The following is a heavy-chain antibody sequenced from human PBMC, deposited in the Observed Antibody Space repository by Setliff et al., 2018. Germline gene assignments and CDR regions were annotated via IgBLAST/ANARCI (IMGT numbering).Heavy chain of an antibody. Sequence: SETLSLTCTVSGDSISRSTYYWGWIRQSPGKGLDWIGTVDHSGNTSYNPSLKSRVTISVDTSKNQLSLELASVTAADTAVYYCARRDSTGYYGYSFDFWGQGTLVTVSS. CDR2: VDHSGNT. CDR3: ARRDSTGYYGYSFDF. CDR1: GDSISRSTYY. J-gene: IGHJ4*02. V-gene: IGHV4-39*01. D-gene: IGHD3-22*01.